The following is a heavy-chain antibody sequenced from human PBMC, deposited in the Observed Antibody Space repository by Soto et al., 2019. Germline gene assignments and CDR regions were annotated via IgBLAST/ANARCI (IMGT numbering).Heavy chain of an antibody. CDR1: GGSMTSYY. CDR2: IYTSGGT. J-gene: IGHJ6*02. Sequence: QVQLQESGPGLVKPWETLSLTCSVSGGSMTSYYWSWIRQPAGKGLEWIGRIYTSGGTNYNPSLKSRVTMSRDTSKKHISLKLSSVTAADTAVYYCARGAVAGVDYGMDVWGQGTTVTVSS. D-gene: IGHD6-13*01. V-gene: IGHV4-4*07. CDR3: ARGAVAGVDYGMDV.